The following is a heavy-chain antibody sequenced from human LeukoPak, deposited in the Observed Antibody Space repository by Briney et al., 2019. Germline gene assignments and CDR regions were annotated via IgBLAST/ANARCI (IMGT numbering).Heavy chain of an antibody. CDR2: ISGGGGNT. Sequence: GGSLRLSCAASGFTFSSYAMSWVRQAPGKGLEWVSAISGGGGNTYYADSVKGRFTISRDKSKNTLYLQMNSLRAEDTTVYYCAKDPRELWFGEDYWGQGTLVTVSS. J-gene: IGHJ4*02. CDR1: GFTFSSYA. D-gene: IGHD3-10*01. V-gene: IGHV3-23*01. CDR3: AKDPRELWFGEDY.